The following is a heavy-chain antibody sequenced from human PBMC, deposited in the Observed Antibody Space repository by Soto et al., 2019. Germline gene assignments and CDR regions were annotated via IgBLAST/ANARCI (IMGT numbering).Heavy chain of an antibody. Sequence: GGSLRLSCAASGFTFSSYWMSWVRQAPGKGLEWVANIKQDGSGKYYVDSVKGRFTISRDNAKNSLYLQMKSLRAEDTAVYYCARDHFRYWQGAAGDYWGQGTLVTVSS. D-gene: IGHD6-13*01. CDR2: IKQDGSGK. CDR3: ARDHFRYWQGAAGDY. V-gene: IGHV3-7*01. J-gene: IGHJ4*02. CDR1: GFTFSSYW.